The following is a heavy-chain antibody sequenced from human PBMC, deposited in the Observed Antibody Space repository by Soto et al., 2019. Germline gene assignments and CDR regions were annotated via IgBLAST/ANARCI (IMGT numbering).Heavy chain of an antibody. CDR3: AKDLYDNEWYNYFDP. J-gene: IGHJ5*02. V-gene: IGHV3-30*18. D-gene: IGHD3-3*01. Sequence: QVQLVESGGGVVQPGTSLRLSCVASGFTLSNYGMHWVRQAPGKGLEWVAMISYNGNSKYYIDSVKGRFTISRDNSKNTLYLQMTTLREEDTAVYHCAKDLYDNEWYNYFDPWGQGTPVTVSS. CDR2: ISYNGNSK. CDR1: GFTLSNYG.